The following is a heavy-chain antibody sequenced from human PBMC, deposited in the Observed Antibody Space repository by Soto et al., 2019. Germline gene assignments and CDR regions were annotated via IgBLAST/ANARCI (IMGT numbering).Heavy chain of an antibody. J-gene: IGHJ3*02. CDR3: AKAIGSLVPFHI. CDR2: VSAPGSRT. V-gene: IGHV3-23*01. CDR1: GLTFSTYA. Sequence: EVQRLESGGGLVQPGGSLRLSCAASGLTFSTYARSWVRQAPGKGLEWVSSVSAPGSRTYYADSVKGRFTISRDNSKDTLFLQMNSLRAEDTAIYYCAKAIGSLVPFHIWGHGTMVTVSS. D-gene: IGHD2-21*01.